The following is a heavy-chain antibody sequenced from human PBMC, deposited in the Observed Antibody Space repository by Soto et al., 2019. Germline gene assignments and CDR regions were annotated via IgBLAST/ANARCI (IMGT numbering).Heavy chain of an antibody. CDR3: ARVYSNRLPDY. CDR2: ISSSGSTI. V-gene: IGHV3-48*03. J-gene: IGHJ4*02. D-gene: IGHD4-4*01. CDR1: GFTFSSYE. Sequence: LRLSCAASGFTFSSYEMNWVRQAPGKGLEWVSYISSSGSTIYYADSVKGRFTISRDNAKNSLYLQMNSLRAEDTAVYYCARVYSNRLPDYWGQGTLVTVSS.